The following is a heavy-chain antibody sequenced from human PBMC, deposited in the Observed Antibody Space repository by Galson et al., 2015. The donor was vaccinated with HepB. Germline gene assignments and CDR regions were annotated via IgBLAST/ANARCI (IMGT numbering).Heavy chain of an antibody. D-gene: IGHD2-15*01. CDR2: ISSSSSYI. V-gene: IGHV3-21*01. CDR1: GFTFSSYS. CDR3: ATDIVATIWEGYCSGGSCYSGHDAFDI. Sequence: SLRLSCAASGFTFSSYSMNWVRQAPGKGLEWVSSISSSSSYIYYADSVKGRFTISRDNAKNSLYLQMNSLRAEDTAVYYCATDIVATIWEGYCSGGSCYSGHDAFDIWGQGTMVTVSS. J-gene: IGHJ3*02.